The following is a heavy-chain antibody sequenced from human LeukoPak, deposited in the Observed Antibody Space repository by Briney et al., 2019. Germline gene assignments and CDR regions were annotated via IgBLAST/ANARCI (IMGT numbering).Heavy chain of an antibody. D-gene: IGHD1-26*01. J-gene: IGHJ4*02. Sequence: GGSLRLSCAASGFTLSGYWMSWVRRAPGKGLEWVANIKQDGDEKYYVDSVKGRFTISRDNAKNSAYLQINSLRVEDTAVYYCASFPWDLRPTWGQGTLVSVAS. V-gene: IGHV3-7*01. CDR1: GFTLSGYW. CDR2: IKQDGDEK. CDR3: ASFPWDLRPT.